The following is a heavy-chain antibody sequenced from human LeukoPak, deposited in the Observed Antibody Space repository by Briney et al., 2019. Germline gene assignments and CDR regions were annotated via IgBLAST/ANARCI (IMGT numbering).Heavy chain of an antibody. D-gene: IGHD1-26*01. CDR1: GYTFTGYY. CDR2: INPSSGGT. CDR3: ARDLVGATTFDY. V-gene: IGHV1-2*02. J-gene: IGHJ4*02. Sequence: ASVKVSCNASGYTFTGYYMHWVRQAPGQGLEWMGWINPSSGGTNYAQKFQGRVTMTRDTSISTAYMELSRLRSDDTAVYYCARDLVGATTFDYWGQGTLVSVSS.